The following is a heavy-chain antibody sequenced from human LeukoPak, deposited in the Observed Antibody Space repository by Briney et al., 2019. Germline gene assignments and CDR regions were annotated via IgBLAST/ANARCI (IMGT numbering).Heavy chain of an antibody. Sequence: PSETLSLTCTVSGYPISSGYLWGWFRQPPGKGPEWIGSIYHSGSTYYNPSLKSRVTIPVDTSKNQFSLKLSSVTAADTAVYYCVRDVDSWGQGTLVIVSS. CDR1: GYPISSGYL. CDR3: VRDVDS. V-gene: IGHV4-38-2*02. CDR2: IYHSGST. J-gene: IGHJ4*02.